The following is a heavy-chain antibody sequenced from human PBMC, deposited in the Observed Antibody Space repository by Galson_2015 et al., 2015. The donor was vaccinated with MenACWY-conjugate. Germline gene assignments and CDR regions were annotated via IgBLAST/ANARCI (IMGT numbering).Heavy chain of an antibody. D-gene: IGHD3-16*01. CDR2: IKEDGSET. J-gene: IGHJ4*02. CDR1: GFTFSHYW. Sequence: SLRLSCAASGFTFSHYWMNWVRQVPGKGLERVVSIKEDGSETYYVDSVRGRFTVSRDNAQDSLYLQMNSLRAEDTAVYYCVQLITLDFWGQGTLVTVSS. V-gene: IGHV3-7*03. CDR3: VQLITLDF.